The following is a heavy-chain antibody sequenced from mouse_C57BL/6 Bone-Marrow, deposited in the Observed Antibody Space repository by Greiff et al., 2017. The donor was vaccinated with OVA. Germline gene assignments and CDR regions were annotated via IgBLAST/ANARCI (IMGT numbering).Heavy chain of an antibody. CDR3: ARRAYYDYPWFAY. V-gene: IGHV1-18*01. CDR1: GYTFTDYN. D-gene: IGHD2-4*01. Sequence: VQLKESGPELVKPGASVKIPCKASGYTFTDYNMDWVKQSHGKSLEWIGDINPNNGGTIYNQKFKGKATLTVDKSSSTAYMELRSLTSEDTAVYYCARRAYYDYPWFAYWGQGTLVTVSA. J-gene: IGHJ3*01. CDR2: INPNNGGT.